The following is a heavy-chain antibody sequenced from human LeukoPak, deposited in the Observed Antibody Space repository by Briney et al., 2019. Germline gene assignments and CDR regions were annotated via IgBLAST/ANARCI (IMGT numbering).Heavy chain of an antibody. CDR2: IRSKAYGGTT. CDR3: ARDTSASLDY. D-gene: IGHD2-2*01. V-gene: IGHV3-49*04. J-gene: IGHJ4*02. CDR1: GFTFGDYA. Sequence: GGSLRLSCTASGFTFGDYAMSWVRQAPGKGLEWVGFIRSKAYGGTTEYAASVKGRFTISRDDSKSIAYLQMNSLKTEDTAVYYCARDTSASLDYWGQGTLVTVSS.